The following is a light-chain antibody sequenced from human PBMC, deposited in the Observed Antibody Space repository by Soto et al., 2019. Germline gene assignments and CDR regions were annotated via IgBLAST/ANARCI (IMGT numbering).Light chain of an antibody. CDR1: QGISNS. V-gene: IGKV1-27*01. Sequence: DFRMTQSPSSLSASVGDRVTITCRASQGISNSLAWYQQKPGKVPSLLIYGASTLQSGVPSRFSGSGSGTDFTLTISSLQPEDFATYYCQKYDGASWTFGQGTKVELK. J-gene: IGKJ1*01. CDR3: QKYDGASWT. CDR2: GAS.